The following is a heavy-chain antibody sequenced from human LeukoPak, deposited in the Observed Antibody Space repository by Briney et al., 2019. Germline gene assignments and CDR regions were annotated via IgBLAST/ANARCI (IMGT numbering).Heavy chain of an antibody. CDR3: TRPSMTTVTPLSTSTRYGMDV. CDR1: GFTFSGSA. CDR2: IRSKANSYAT. Sequence: GGSLRLSCAASGFTFSGSAMPWVRQASGKGLEWVGRIRSKANSYATAYAASVKGRFTISRDDSKNTAYLQMNSLKTEDTAVYYCTRPSMTTVTPLSTSTRYGMDVWGQGTTVTVSS. J-gene: IGHJ6*02. D-gene: IGHD4-11*01. V-gene: IGHV3-73*01.